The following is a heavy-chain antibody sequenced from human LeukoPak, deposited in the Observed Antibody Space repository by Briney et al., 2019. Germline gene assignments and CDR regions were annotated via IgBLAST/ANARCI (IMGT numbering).Heavy chain of an antibody. CDR3: ARRPGMIDY. D-gene: IGHD6-13*01. J-gene: IGHJ4*02. CDR1: GFTFSSYE. V-gene: IGHV3-48*03. Sequence: GGSLRLSCAASGFTFSSYEMNWVRQAPGKGLEWVSYISSSSSTIYYADSVKGRFTISRDNAKNSLYLQMNSLRAEDTAVYYCARRPGMIDYWGQGTLVPVPS. CDR2: ISSSSSTI.